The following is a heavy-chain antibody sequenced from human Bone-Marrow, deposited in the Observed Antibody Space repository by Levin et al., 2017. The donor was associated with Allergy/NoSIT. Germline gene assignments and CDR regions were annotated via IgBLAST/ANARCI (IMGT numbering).Heavy chain of an antibody. D-gene: IGHD2-21*01. CDR2: SYTSGNI. J-gene: IGHJ6*03. V-gene: IGHV4-61*09. CDR3: AGSLQYSHYCTDV. Sequence: SQTLSLTCTVSGVSITSGSYYWSWIRQPAGKGLEWIGHSYTSGNITYNPSLKSRVTISLDTSKNQFSLKLRSVTAADTAVYYCAGSLQYSHYCTDVWGKGTMVTVSS. CDR1: GVSITSGSYY.